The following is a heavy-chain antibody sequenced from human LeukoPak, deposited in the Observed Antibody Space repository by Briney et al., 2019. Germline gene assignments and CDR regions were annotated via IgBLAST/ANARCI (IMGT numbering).Heavy chain of an antibody. V-gene: IGHV4-59*01. Sequence: KPSETLSLTCTVSGGSISSYYWSWLRQPPGKGLEWVGYIYYSGSTNYNPSHKSRVTISVDTSKNQFSLKLSSVTAADTAVYYCARALLDGAGSVDYWGQGTLVTVSS. CDR3: ARALLDGAGSVDY. J-gene: IGHJ4*02. CDR2: IYYSGST. CDR1: GGSISSYY. D-gene: IGHD6-19*01.